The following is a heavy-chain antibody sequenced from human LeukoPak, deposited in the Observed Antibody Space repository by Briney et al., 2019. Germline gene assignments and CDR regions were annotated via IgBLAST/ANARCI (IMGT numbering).Heavy chain of an antibody. V-gene: IGHV3-53*01. J-gene: IGHJ4*02. CDR3: ARAPPADLRYFDWSLFDY. CDR1: GFTVSSNY. CDR2: IYSGGST. D-gene: IGHD3-9*01. Sequence: GGSLRLSCAASGFTVSSNYMSWGRQAPGKGLEWVSVIYSGGSTYYADSVKGRFTISRDNSKNTLCLQMNSLRAEDTAVYYCARAPPADLRYFDWSLFDYWGQGTLVTVSS.